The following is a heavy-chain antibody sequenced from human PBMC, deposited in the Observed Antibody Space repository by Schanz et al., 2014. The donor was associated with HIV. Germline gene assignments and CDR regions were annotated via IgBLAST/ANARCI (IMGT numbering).Heavy chain of an antibody. V-gene: IGHV1-8*01. Sequence: QVQLVQSGAEVKKPGASVKVSCKASGYNFTSYDINWVRQATGQGLEWMGWMNPNSANTGYAQKFQGRVTMTRNTSISTAYMELSSLRSEDMAVYYCARGYCGADCSHFYYYGTDVWGQGTTVTVSS. CDR2: MNPNSANT. J-gene: IGHJ6*02. D-gene: IGHD2-21*02. CDR1: GYNFTSYD. CDR3: ARGYCGADCSHFYYYGTDV.